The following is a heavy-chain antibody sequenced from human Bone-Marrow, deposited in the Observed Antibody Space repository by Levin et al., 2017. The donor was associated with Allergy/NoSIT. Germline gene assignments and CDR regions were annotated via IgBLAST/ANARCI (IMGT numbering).Heavy chain of an antibody. CDR3: ARDEDIVGATTGVDTFDS. J-gene: IGHJ3*02. Sequence: SETLSLTCAVYGGSFSGYYWSWIRQPPGKGLEWIGEINHSGSTNYNPSLKSRVTISVDTSKNQFSLKLSSVTAADTAVYYCARDEDIVGATTGVDTFDSWGQGTMVTVSS. CDR1: GGSFSGYY. D-gene: IGHD1-26*01. CDR2: INHSGST. V-gene: IGHV4-34*01.